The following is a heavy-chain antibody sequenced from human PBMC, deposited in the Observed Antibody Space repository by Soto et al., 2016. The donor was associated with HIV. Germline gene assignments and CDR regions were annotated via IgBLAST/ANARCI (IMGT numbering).Heavy chain of an antibody. CDR3: ARDNFKIPAADKPLDL. D-gene: IGHD6-13*01. CDR1: IHVYRLY. Sequence: EVQLLESGGDLIQPGGSRATLLSSLWIHVYRLYHDLGPARLQGRRPEWVSSIGASGITYYGDSVKGRFTMSRDDSKNTLYLQMDSLRAEDTAIYFCARDNFKIPAADKPLDLWGQGTLVTVSS. J-gene: IGHJ5*02. CDR2: IGASGIT. V-gene: IGHV3-23*01.